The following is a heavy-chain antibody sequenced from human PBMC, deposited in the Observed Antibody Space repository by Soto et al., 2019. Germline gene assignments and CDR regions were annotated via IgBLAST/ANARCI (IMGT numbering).Heavy chain of an antibody. V-gene: IGHV3-7*01. CDR1: GFNFSVYW. CDR2: IKEDGSEK. D-gene: IGHD2-15*01. Sequence: EVQLVESGGGLVQPGESLRLSCAVSGFNFSVYWMSWVRQAPGKGLEWVANIKEDGSEKYYEDSVKGRFTISRDNAKKTLSLKTNGLRAEDTAVYYCASTRLHDYWGQGTLVTVSS. J-gene: IGHJ4*02. CDR3: ASTRLHDY.